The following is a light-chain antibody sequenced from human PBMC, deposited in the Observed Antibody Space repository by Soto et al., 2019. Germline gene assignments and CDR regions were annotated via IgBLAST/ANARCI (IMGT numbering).Light chain of an antibody. J-gene: IGLJ1*01. CDR1: SSDVGGYNY. CDR2: DVS. V-gene: IGLV2-14*01. CDR3: RSYTGSSTLEV. Sequence: QSVLTQPASVSGSPGQSITISCTGTSSDVGGYNYVSWYQQHPGKAPKLMIYDVSNRPSGVSNRFSGSKSGNTASLTISGLQAEDEADYYCRSYTGSSTLEVFGTGTKVTVL.